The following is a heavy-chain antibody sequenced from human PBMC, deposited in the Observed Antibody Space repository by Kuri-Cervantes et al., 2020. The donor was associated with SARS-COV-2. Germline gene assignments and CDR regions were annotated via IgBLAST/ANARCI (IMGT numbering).Heavy chain of an antibody. J-gene: IGHJ4*02. CDR2: IYHSGST. V-gene: IGHV4-38-2*02. CDR1: GYSISSGYY. D-gene: IGHD3-16*02. Sequence: SQTLSLTCAVSGYSISSGYYWGWIRQPPGKGLEWIGSIYHSGSTYYNPSLKSRVTISVDTSKNQFSLKLSSVTAADTAVYYCARDGFGYDYVWGSYRYDYWGQGTLVTVSS. CDR3: ARDGFGYDYVWGSYRYDY.